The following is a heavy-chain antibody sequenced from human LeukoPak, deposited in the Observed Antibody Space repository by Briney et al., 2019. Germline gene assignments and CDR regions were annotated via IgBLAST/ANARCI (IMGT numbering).Heavy chain of an antibody. D-gene: IGHD3-10*01. CDR1: GFTFSSYW. CDR3: ARGDITMVRGVIITTEAGFDY. J-gene: IGHJ4*02. CDR2: INGDGSTI. Sequence: GGSLRLSCAASGFTFSSYWMHWVRQGPGKGLVWVSRINGDGSTIYYADSVKGRFTISRDNAKNSLYLQMNSLRAEDTAVYYCARGDITMVRGVIITTEAGFDYWGQGTLVTVYS. V-gene: IGHV3-74*01.